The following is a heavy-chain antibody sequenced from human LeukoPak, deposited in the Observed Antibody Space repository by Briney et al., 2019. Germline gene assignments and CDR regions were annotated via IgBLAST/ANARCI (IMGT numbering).Heavy chain of an antibody. Sequence: GGSLRLSCAASGFTVSSNYMCWVRQAPGKGLEWVSVIYSGGSTYYADSVKGRFTISRDNSKNTLYLQMNSLRAEDTAVYYCARDLIAAAGTGYYYGMDVWGQGTTVTVSS. V-gene: IGHV3-53*01. J-gene: IGHJ6*02. CDR1: GFTVSSNY. CDR3: ARDLIAAAGTGYYYGMDV. D-gene: IGHD6-13*01. CDR2: IYSGGST.